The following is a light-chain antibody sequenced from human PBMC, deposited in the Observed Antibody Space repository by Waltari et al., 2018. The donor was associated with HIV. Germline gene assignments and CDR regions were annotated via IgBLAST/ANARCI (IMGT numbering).Light chain of an antibody. CDR2: LNSDGSH. J-gene: IGLJ3*02. V-gene: IGLV4-69*01. CDR3: QTWDTGIRV. Sequence: QLVLTQSPSASASLGASVKLTCTLSSGHSDYAIAWHQQQPEKGPRYLMKLNSDGSHIKGDGIPDRFSGSSSGAERYLTISSLQSEDEADYYWQTWDTGIRVFGGGTKLTVL. CDR1: SGHSDYA.